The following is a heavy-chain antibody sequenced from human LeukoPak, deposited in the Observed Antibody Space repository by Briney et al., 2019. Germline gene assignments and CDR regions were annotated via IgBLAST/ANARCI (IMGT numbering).Heavy chain of an antibody. V-gene: IGHV3-21*01. CDR2: ISSSCSYI. CDR3: ARALYRIAARPHYYYNYMDV. J-gene: IGHJ6*03. CDR1: GFTFSSYN. Sequence: GALILSCSASGFTFSSYNMNLVRQAPGEGLEWVSSISSSCSYIYYADSVKGRFTISRDNAKHSMSLQMNSLRPDDTAVCYCARALYRIAARPHYYYNYMDVWGKGTTVTVSS. D-gene: IGHD6-6*01.